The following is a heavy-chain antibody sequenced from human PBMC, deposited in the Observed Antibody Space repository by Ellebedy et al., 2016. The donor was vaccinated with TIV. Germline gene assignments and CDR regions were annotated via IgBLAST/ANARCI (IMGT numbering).Heavy chain of an antibody. CDR2: ISDDGTNK. Sequence: PGGSLRLSCAASGLTFSIYGMHWVRQAPGKSLEWVAVISDDGTNKNYADSVKGRFTISRDNSKKTLYLQMNSLRGEDTAVYYCAKDRAEIMDTMEIADYFDHWGQGTLVTVSS. CDR1: GLTFSIYG. V-gene: IGHV3-30*18. J-gene: IGHJ4*02. D-gene: IGHD5-12*01. CDR3: AKDRAEIMDTMEIADYFDH.